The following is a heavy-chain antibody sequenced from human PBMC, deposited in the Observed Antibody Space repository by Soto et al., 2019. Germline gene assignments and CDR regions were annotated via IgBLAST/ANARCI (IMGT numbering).Heavy chain of an antibody. V-gene: IGHV3-30-3*01. CDR3: ARDSGDIVATIGGFDY. D-gene: IGHD5-12*01. Sequence: GGSLRLSCAASGFTFSSYAMHWVRQAPGKGLEWVAVISYDGSNKYYADSVKGRFTISRDNSKNTLYLQMNSLRAEDTAVYYCARDSGDIVATIGGFDYWGQGTLVTVSS. J-gene: IGHJ4*02. CDR1: GFTFSSYA. CDR2: ISYDGSNK.